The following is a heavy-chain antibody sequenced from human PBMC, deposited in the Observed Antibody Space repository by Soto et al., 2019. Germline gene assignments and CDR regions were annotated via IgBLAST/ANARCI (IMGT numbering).Heavy chain of an antibody. J-gene: IGHJ5*01. D-gene: IGHD3-22*01. Sequence: SETLSLTCTVSGGSISSGGYYWSWIRQHPGKGLEWIGYIYYSGSTYYNPSLKSRVTISVDSSKNQFSLKLSSVTAADTAVYYCARLGGFYRSLDSWGQGTLVNVS. V-gene: IGHV4-31*03. CDR3: ARLGGFYRSLDS. CDR2: IYYSGST. CDR1: GGSISSGGYY.